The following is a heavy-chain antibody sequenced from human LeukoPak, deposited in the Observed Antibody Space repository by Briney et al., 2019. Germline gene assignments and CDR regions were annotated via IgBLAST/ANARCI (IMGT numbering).Heavy chain of an antibody. CDR3: ARAYTSWSFDY. J-gene: IGHJ4*02. CDR2: IYYSGNT. D-gene: IGHD2-2*02. CDR1: GVSITTYY. V-gene: IGHV4-59*01. Sequence: KPSETLSLPCTVSGVSITTYYWSWIRQPPGKGLEWIGFIYYSGNTNYNPSLKSRVTISVDTSKNQFSLKLSSVTAADTAVYYCARAYTSWSFDYWGQGTLVTVSS.